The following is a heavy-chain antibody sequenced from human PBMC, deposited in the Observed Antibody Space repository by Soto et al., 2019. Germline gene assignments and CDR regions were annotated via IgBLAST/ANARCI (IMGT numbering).Heavy chain of an antibody. V-gene: IGHV4-59*08. CDR1: GASISDFF. D-gene: IGHD4-4*01. CDR2: IFYGGAT. J-gene: IGHJ3*01. Sequence: QVQLQESGPGLVKPSETLSLTCAVSGASISDFFWTWIRQPPGKGLEWLGFIFYGGATSYNPSLTSRITISADTSTSEFSLRLNSVTAADTALYFCARQASPINNYAFDVWGRGTLVSVSS. CDR3: ARQASPINNYAFDV.